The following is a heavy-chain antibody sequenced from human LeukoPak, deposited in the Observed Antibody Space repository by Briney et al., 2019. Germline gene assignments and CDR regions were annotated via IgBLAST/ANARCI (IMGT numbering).Heavy chain of an antibody. CDR1: GGSISSYY. D-gene: IGHD4-17*01. CDR3: ARDVPETYGDYDAFDI. Sequence: SETLSLTCTVSGGSISSYYWSWIRQPPGKGLEWIGYIYYSGSTNYNPSLKSRVTISVDTSKNQFSLKLSSVTAADTAVYYCARDVPETYGDYDAFDIWGQGTMVIVSS. J-gene: IGHJ3*02. V-gene: IGHV4-59*01. CDR2: IYYSGST.